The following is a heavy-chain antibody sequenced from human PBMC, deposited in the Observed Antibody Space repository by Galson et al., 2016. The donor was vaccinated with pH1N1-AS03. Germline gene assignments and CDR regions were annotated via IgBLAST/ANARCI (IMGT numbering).Heavy chain of an antibody. D-gene: IGHD3-22*01. J-gene: IGHJ3*02. CDR1: GFTFSSYS. V-gene: IGHV3-21*01. Sequence: SPRLSCAASGFTFSSYSMNWVRQAPGKGLEWVSSISSSGNYKYYADSVKGRFTVSRDNAMNSLYLQMNSLRAEDTALYYCARSRSPDYYDSSTYRPDAFDIWGQGTMVTVSS. CDR3: ARSRSPDYYDSSTYRPDAFDI. CDR2: ISSSGNYK.